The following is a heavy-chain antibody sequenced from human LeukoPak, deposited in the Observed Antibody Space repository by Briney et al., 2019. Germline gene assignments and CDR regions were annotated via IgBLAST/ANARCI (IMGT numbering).Heavy chain of an antibody. J-gene: IGHJ3*02. CDR2: IYPADSDT. CDR1: GYGFNIYC. CDR3: ARRDGRAFDI. Sequence: GESLKISCKGSGYGFNIYCIGWVRQMPGKGMEWMGIIYPADSDTRYSPSFQGQVTISADKSISTAYLQWSSLKASDTAMYCCARRDGRAFDIWGQGTTVTVSS. V-gene: IGHV5-51*01. D-gene: IGHD2-21*02.